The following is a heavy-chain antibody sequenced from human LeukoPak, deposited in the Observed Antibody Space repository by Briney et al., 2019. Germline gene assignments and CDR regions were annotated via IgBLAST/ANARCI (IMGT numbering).Heavy chain of an antibody. D-gene: IGHD2-2*02. CDR3: ARELGYCSSTSCYNFWFDP. V-gene: IGHV4-34*01. CDR2: INHSGST. CDR1: GGSFSGYY. J-gene: IGHJ5*02. Sequence: PSETLSLTCAVYGGSFSGYYWSWIRQPPGKGLEWIGEINHSGSTNYNPSLKSRVTISVDTSKNQFSLKLSSVTAADTAVYYCARELGYCSSTSCYNFWFDPWGQGTLVTVSS.